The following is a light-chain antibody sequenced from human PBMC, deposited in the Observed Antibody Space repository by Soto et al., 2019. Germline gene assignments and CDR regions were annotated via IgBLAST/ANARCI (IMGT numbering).Light chain of an antibody. CDR3: QQYNSYWT. J-gene: IGKJ1*01. CDR2: KAS. V-gene: IGKV1-5*03. CDR1: QSISSW. Sequence: DIQMTQSPSTLSASVGDRVTITCLASQSISSWLAWYQQKPGKAPKLLIYKASSLESGVPSRFSGSGSGTEFTLTISSLQPDDFATYYCQQYNSYWTFGQGTMVDIK.